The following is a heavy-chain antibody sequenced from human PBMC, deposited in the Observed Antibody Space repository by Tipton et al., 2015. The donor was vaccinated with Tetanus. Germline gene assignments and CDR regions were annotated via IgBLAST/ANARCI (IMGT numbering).Heavy chain of an antibody. CDR2: IKQDGTGK. Sequence: SLRLSCAASGFTLSSSWMSWVRQAPGKGLEWVANIKQDGTGKSYVDSVKGRFTISRDNAKNSLYLQMNSLRADDTAVYYCARGGWYPDYWGQGTLVTVSS. V-gene: IGHV3-7*01. J-gene: IGHJ4*02. CDR1: GFTLSSSW. D-gene: IGHD6-19*01. CDR3: ARGGWYPDY.